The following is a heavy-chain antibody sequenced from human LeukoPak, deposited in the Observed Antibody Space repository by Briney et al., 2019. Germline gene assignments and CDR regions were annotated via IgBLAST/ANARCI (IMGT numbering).Heavy chain of an antibody. J-gene: IGHJ4*02. CDR2: IKQDRSEK. V-gene: IGHV3-7*01. CDR1: GFTFTNYW. D-gene: IGHD2-8*01. CDR3: ARGPTNGQAFDY. Sequence: GGSLRLSCAASGFTFTNYWMSWVRQAPGKGLELVANIKQDRSEKYYVDSVKGRFTISRDNAKNSLYLQMNSLRAEDTAVYYCARGPTNGQAFDYWGQGTLVSVSS.